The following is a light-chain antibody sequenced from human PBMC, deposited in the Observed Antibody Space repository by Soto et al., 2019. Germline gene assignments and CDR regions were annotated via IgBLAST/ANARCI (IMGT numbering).Light chain of an antibody. CDR2: DAY. CDR3: QQHNNWPPLT. Sequence: EIVFTQSPATLSLSRGERATVPCRASQRVSSYLAWYQQQTGRAPRLIVYDAYNRATGIPARCSGSGSWTAFTLPISSLQSEDFVASYCQQHNNWPPLTFGQGTRLEIK. V-gene: IGKV3-11*01. CDR1: QRVSSY. J-gene: IGKJ5*01.